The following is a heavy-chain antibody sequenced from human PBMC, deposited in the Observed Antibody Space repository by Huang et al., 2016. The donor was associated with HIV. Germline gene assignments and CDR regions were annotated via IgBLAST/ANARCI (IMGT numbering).Heavy chain of an antibody. CDR1: GGTFSSYG. CDR3: ARGVFDGVWSGDLLPHFYYMDV. V-gene: IGHV1-69*13. Sequence: SSVKVSCTAPGGTFSSYGISWVRQAPGQGLEWMGGIVPIFRRTDYAQKSQGRLTITADESTSTAYMELRSLRSQDSAIYFCARGVFDGVWSGDLLPHFYYMDVWGKGTTVTVSS. CDR2: IVPIFRRT. D-gene: IGHD3-10*01. J-gene: IGHJ6*03.